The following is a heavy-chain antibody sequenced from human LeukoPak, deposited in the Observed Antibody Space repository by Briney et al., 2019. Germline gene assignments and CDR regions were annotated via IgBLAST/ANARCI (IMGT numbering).Heavy chain of an antibody. CDR1: GYTFSNYC. CDR3: ARGLIAAAGTRWFDP. Sequence: ASVKVSCKASGYTFSNYCMHWVRQAPGQGLEWMGWINPNSGGTNYAQKFQGRVTMTRDTSISTAYMELSRLRSDDTAVYYCARGLIAAAGTRWFDPWGQGTLVTVSS. V-gene: IGHV1-2*02. J-gene: IGHJ5*02. D-gene: IGHD6-13*01. CDR2: INPNSGGT.